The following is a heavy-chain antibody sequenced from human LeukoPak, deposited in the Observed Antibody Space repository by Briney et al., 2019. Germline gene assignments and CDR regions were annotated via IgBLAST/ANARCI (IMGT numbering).Heavy chain of an antibody. CDR3: ARAGYCSSTSCYASARGY. D-gene: IGHD2-2*01. Sequence: KPSETLSLTCAVYGGSFSGYYWSWIRQPPGKGLEWIGEINHSGSTNYNPSLKSRVTLSVDTSKNQFSLKLSSVTAADTAVYYCARAGYCSSTSCYASARGYWGQGTLVTVSS. J-gene: IGHJ4*02. CDR1: GGSFSGYY. CDR2: INHSGST. V-gene: IGHV4-34*01.